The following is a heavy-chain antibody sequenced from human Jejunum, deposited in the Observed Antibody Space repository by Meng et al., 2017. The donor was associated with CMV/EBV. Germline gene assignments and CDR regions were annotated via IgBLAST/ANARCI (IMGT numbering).Heavy chain of an antibody. D-gene: IGHD3-3*01. V-gene: IGHV3-21*06. J-gene: IGHJ6*02. CDR1: YS. CDR2: ISSNYYK. CDR3: ARGVGSYDFWSGYSDHYSLDV. Sequence: YSMNWVRQAPGKGLELVSSISSNYYKYDADSVRGRFTISRDNAKNSLYLQMDSLRAEDTAMYYCARGVGSYDFWSGYSDHYSLDVWGRGTTVTVSS.